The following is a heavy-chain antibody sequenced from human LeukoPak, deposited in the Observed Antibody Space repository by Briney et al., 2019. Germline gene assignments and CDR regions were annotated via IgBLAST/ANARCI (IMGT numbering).Heavy chain of an antibody. CDR1: GFIFNSYG. CDR3: AREILVPAAIGAHGFDY. D-gene: IGHD2-2*01. V-gene: IGHV3-33*01. CDR2: IWFDGSNK. J-gene: IGHJ4*02. Sequence: PGRSLRLSCSGSGFIFNSYGMHWARQAPGEGLEWVAVIWFDGSNKLYADSVKGRFTISRDNSKNTLSLQMNSLRAEDTAVYYCAREILVPAAIGAHGFDYWGQGILVTVSS.